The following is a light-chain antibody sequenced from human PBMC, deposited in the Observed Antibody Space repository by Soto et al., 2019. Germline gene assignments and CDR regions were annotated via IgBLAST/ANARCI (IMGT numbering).Light chain of an antibody. V-gene: IGKV3-20*01. CDR2: DAS. CDR3: QYYGASPQT. CDR1: QSVSSSY. J-gene: IGKJ1*01. Sequence: EIALTQSPDTRSLSLGERATRSCRASQSVSSSYLVWYRQKPGQAPRLLIYDASSRATGIPDRFTGSGSGTDFTLTITRLEPEDFAVYDCQYYGASPQTVGQGTKVEIK.